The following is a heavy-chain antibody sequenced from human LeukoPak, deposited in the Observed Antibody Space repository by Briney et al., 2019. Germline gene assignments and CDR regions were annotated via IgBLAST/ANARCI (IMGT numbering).Heavy chain of an antibody. CDR3: ARLSNDYGDYEGHY. CDR2: VFYSGRT. CDR1: GGFIRDSGYY. J-gene: IGHJ4*02. D-gene: IGHD4-17*01. Sequence: PSETLSLTCTVSGGFIRDSGYYWGWIRQPPGKGLEWIGTVFYSGRTYYNSSLQSRVTISVDTSKNQFSLRLSSVTPADTAIYYCARLSNDYGDYEGHYWGQGTLVTASP. V-gene: IGHV4-39*01.